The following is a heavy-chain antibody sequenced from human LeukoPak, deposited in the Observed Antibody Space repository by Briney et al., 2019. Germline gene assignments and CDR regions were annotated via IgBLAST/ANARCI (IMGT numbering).Heavy chain of an antibody. CDR1: GFTFSDYY. CDR3: ARAPYTSLSSGWPEVDI. J-gene: IGHJ3*02. V-gene: IGHV3-11*01. CDR2: ISSSGSTI. Sequence: GGSLRLSCAVSGFTFSDYYMSWIRQAPGKGLEWVSYISSSGSTIHYADSVKGRFTISRDNAKNSLYLQMNSLRAEDTAVYYCARAPYTSLSSGWPEVDIWGQGTMVTVSS. D-gene: IGHD6-19*01.